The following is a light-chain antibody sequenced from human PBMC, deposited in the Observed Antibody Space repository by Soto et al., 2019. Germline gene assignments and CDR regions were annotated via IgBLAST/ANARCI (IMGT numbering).Light chain of an antibody. Sequence: QSVLTQPPSASGTPGQRVTISCSGSSSNIGSNTVNWYQQLPGTAPKLLIYSNNQRPSGVPDRFSGSKSGTSASLAISGLQSEEEDDYYCAAWDDSLNGVVFGGGTKLTVL. J-gene: IGLJ2*01. CDR3: AAWDDSLNGVV. CDR2: SNN. CDR1: SSNIGSNT. V-gene: IGLV1-44*01.